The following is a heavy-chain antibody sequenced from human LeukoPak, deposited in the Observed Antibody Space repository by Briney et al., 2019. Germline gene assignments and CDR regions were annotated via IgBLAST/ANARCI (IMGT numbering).Heavy chain of an antibody. CDR3: ARHAEVVPASIPLLDFDY. CDR2: IYYSGST. CDR1: GGSISSSSYY. V-gene: IGHV4-39*01. J-gene: IGHJ4*02. Sequence: PSETLSLTCTVSGGSISSSSYYWGWIRQPPGKGLEWIGGIYYSGSTYYNPSLKSRVTISVDTSKNQFSLKLSSVTAADTAVYYCARHAEVVPASIPLLDFDYWGQGTLVTVSS. D-gene: IGHD2-2*01.